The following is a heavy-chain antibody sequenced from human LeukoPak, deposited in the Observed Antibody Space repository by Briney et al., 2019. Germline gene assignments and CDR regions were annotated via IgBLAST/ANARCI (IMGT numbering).Heavy chain of an antibody. CDR1: GGTFSSYA. J-gene: IGHJ4*02. CDR3: ARTYYGSGSYYETFDY. CDR2: IIPIFGTA. V-gene: IGHV1-69*13. Sequence: SVKVSCKASGGTFSSYAISWVRQAPGQGLEWMGGIIPIFGTANYAQKFQGRVTITADESTSTAYMELSSLGSEDTAVYYCARTYYGSGSYYETFDYWGQGTLVTVSS. D-gene: IGHD3-10*01.